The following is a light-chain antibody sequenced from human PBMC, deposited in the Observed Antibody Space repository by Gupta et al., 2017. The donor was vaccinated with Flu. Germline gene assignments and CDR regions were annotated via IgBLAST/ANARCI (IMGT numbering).Light chain of an antibody. Sequence: DIQMTQSPSSLSASVGDRVTITCRASQSISSYLNWYQQKPGKAPKLLIYAASSLQSGGPSRFSGSGSGTDFTLTISSLQPEDFATYYCQQSYSTPQTFGPGTRLEIK. CDR3: QQSYSTPQT. V-gene: IGKV1-39*01. CDR2: AAS. J-gene: IGKJ5*01. CDR1: QSISSY.